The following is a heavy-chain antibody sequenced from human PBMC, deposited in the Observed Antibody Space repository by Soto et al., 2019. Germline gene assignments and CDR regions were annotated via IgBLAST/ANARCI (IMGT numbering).Heavy chain of an antibody. V-gene: IGHV4-59*08. D-gene: IGHD1-26*01. CDR1: GGSISSYY. CDR2: IYYSGST. Sequence: PSETLSLTCTVSGGSISSYYWSWIRQPPGKGLEWIGYIYYSGSTNYNPSLKSRVTISVDTSKNQFSLRLSSVTAADTAVYYCARLGGSYAVPHFEYWGQGTLVTVSS. CDR3: ARLGGSYAVPHFEY. J-gene: IGHJ4*02.